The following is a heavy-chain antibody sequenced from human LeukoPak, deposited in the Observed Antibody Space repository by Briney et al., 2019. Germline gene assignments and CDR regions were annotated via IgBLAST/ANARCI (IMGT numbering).Heavy chain of an antibody. V-gene: IGHV4-34*01. CDR3: ARVRYCGGDCS. CDR1: GGSISSYY. J-gene: IGHJ5*02. CDR2: IYHSGST. Sequence: SETLSLTCTVSGGSISSYYWSWIRQPPGKGLEWIGEIYHSGSTNYNPSLKSRVTISLDTSKNQFSLRLSTVTAADTAVYYCARVRYCGGDCSWGQGTLVTVSS. D-gene: IGHD2-21*02.